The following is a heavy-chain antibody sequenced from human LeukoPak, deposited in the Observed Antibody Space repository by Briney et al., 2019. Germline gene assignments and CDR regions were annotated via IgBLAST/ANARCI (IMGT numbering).Heavy chain of an antibody. Sequence: SETLSLTCTVSGGSISSYYWSWIRQSAGEGLEWIGRIYTSGSTNYNPSLKSRVTMSVDTSKNQFSLKLSSVTAADTAVYYCAREGGDYGGNSQFWYFDLWGRGTLVTVSS. CDR3: AREGGDYGGNSQFWYFDL. CDR2: IYTSGST. CDR1: GGSISSYY. J-gene: IGHJ2*01. V-gene: IGHV4-4*07. D-gene: IGHD4-23*01.